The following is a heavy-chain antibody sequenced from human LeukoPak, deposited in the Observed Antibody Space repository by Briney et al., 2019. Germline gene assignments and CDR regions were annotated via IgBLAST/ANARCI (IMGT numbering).Heavy chain of an antibody. CDR2: INSDGSST. D-gene: IGHD3-22*01. V-gene: IGHV3-74*01. CDR1: GFTFSSYW. J-gene: IGHJ4*02. CDR3: ARDSPPYYYDSSGYLDY. Sequence: PGGSLRLSCAASGFTFSSYWTHWVRQAPGKGLVWVSRINSDGSSTSYADSVKGRFTISRDNAKNTLYLQMNSLRAEDTAVYYCARDSPPYYYDSSGYLDYWGQGTLVTVSS.